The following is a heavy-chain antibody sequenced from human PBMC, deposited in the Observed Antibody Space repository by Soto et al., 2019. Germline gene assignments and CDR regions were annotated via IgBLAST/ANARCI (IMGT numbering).Heavy chain of an antibody. CDR1: GGTFSSPG. J-gene: IGHJ5*02. CDR2: LMPIFGPP. V-gene: IGHV1-69*13. CDR3: ARLVTAPIKLYHRVGWFDP. Sequence: SVKVSCKACGGTFSSPGTSLVRQAPGQGLEWMGVLMPIFGPPNYAQKFPGRVTISADESTSTVLMELSSLRSEDTAVYYCARLVTAPIKLYHRVGWFDPWGQGTLVTVSS. D-gene: IGHD2-2*02.